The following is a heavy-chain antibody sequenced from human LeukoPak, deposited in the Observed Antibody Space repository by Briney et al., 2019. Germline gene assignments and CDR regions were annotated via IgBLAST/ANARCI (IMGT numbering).Heavy chain of an antibody. V-gene: IGHV3-9*01. J-gene: IGHJ6*02. CDR1: GFTFDDYA. D-gene: IGHD6-13*01. Sequence: GGSLRLSCAASGFTFDDYAMHWVRQAPGKGLEWVSGISWNSGSIGYADSVKGRFTISRDNAKNSLYLQMNSLRAEDTALYYCAEDRIAAAGYYYYGMDVWGQGTTVTVSS. CDR2: ISWNSGSI. CDR3: AEDRIAAAGYYYYGMDV.